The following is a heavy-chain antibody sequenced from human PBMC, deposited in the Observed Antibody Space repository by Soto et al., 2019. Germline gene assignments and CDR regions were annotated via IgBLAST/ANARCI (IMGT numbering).Heavy chain of an antibody. V-gene: IGHV3-23*01. CDR2: ISGSGATT. Sequence: EVQLLESGGGSEQPGGSLRLSCAASGFTFSSSTMNWVRQAPGKGLECISMISGSGATTNYADSVKGRFTISRDNPKNTLYLQMNSLRVEDTAKYYCAKDWQLNSWGQGTLVTVSS. J-gene: IGHJ4*02. CDR3: AKDWQLNS. CDR1: GFTFSSST. D-gene: IGHD3-10*01.